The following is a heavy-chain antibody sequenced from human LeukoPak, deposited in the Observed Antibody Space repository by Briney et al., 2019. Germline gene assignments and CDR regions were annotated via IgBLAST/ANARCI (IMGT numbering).Heavy chain of an antibody. D-gene: IGHD3-10*01. CDR3: ARVRFGEFDY. V-gene: IGHV3-48*03. CDR2: ISSSGSTI. Sequence: GGSLRLSCAASGFTFSSYEMNWVRQAPGKGLEGVSYISSSGSTIYYADSVKGRFTISRDNAKNSLYLQMNSLRAEDTAVYYCARVRFGEFDYWGQGTLVTVSS. J-gene: IGHJ4*02. CDR1: GFTFSSYE.